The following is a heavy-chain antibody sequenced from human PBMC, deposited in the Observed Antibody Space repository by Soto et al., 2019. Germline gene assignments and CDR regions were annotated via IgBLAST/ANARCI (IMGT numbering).Heavy chain of an antibody. CDR2: IHYIGST. CDR1: GDSIGTGGYY. D-gene: IGHD3-22*01. Sequence: QVQLQESGPGLVKPSQTLSLTCTVSGDSIGTGGYYWDWIRQHPGKGPKCIGYIHYIGSTYYNTSLKSRLTISLDTSKNQFSLPLSSVTAADTAVYYCATNHDDISGRTPLLFDSWGQGTLVTVSS. CDR3: ATNHDDISGRTPLLFDS. J-gene: IGHJ4*02. V-gene: IGHV4-31*03.